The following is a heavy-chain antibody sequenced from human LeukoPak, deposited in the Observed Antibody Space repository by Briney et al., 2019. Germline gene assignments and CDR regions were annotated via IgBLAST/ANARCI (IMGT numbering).Heavy chain of an antibody. CDR3: ARSSGGSGYSPTHC. CDR2: INTDGSTT. CDR1: GFIFSSYW. J-gene: IGHJ4*02. V-gene: IGHV3-74*01. Sequence: PGGSLRLSCAASGFIFSSYWMHWVRQAPGQGLVWVSRINTDGSTTTYADSVKGRFTISRDNAKNTLYLQMNSLRAEDTAVYYCARSSGGSGYSPTHCWGQGTLVTVSS. D-gene: IGHD3-22*01.